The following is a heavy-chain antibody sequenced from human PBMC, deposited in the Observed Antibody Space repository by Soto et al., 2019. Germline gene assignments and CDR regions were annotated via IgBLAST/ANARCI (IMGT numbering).Heavy chain of an antibody. Sequence: SETLSLTCTVSGGSISSYYWTWIRQPPGKGLEWIGFMYNSGSTHYNPSLKSRVTISVDTSKNQLSLKLSSVTAADTAVYYCARAKTRDYGDYFYYFDYWGQGTLVTVS. CDR2: MYNSGST. J-gene: IGHJ4*02. V-gene: IGHV4-59*01. CDR3: ARAKTRDYGDYFYYFDY. D-gene: IGHD4-17*01. CDR1: GGSISSYY.